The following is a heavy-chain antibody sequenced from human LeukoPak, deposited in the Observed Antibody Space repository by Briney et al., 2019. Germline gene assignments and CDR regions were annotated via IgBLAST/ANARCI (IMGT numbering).Heavy chain of an antibody. J-gene: IGHJ4*02. CDR1: GFTFTSHS. CDR2: ISSSSSTI. Sequence: PGGSLRLSCAASGFTFTSHSMNWVRQAPGKGPEWISYISSSSSTIYYADFVKGRFTVSRDNAKNSVFLQLKSLRPEDTAVYFCARDVMGAGFFDYWGQGSLVAVSS. CDR3: ARDVMGAGFFDY. D-gene: IGHD1-26*01. V-gene: IGHV3-48*01.